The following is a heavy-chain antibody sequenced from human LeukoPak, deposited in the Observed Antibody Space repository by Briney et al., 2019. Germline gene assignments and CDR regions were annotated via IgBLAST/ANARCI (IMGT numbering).Heavy chain of an antibody. CDR2: IYRSGST. Sequence: PGGSLRLSCAASGFTVTNNYMTWVRQAPGKGLEWVSVIYRSGSTYYADSVRGRFAISRDNSKNTLYLQMNSLRAEDTAVYYCGKRSPVNWGIESWGQGTLVTVSS. CDR1: GFTVTNNY. CDR3: GKRSPVNWGIES. J-gene: IGHJ4*02. D-gene: IGHD7-27*01. V-gene: IGHV3-66*01.